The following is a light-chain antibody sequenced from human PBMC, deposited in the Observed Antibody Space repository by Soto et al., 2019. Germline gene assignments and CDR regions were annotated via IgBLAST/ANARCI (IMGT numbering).Light chain of an antibody. CDR3: SSYTSSSTYV. J-gene: IGLJ1*01. CDR1: SSDVDSYNR. V-gene: IGLV2-18*02. CDR2: AVS. Sequence: QSALTQPPSVSGSPGQSVTISCTGTSSDVDSYNRVSWYQQPPGTAPKLMIYAVSNRPSGVLYRFSGSKSSNTASLTISGLQAEDEADYYCSSYTSSSTYVFGTGTKVTVL.